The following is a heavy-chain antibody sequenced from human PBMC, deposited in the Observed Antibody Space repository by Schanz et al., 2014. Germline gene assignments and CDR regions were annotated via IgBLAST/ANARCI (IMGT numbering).Heavy chain of an antibody. CDR3: ARPSDSSWYMDV. Sequence: EVQLVESGGGLVQPGRSLRLSCATSGLNFDYYGMNWVRQAPGKGLEWVSSISSSSSYISYADSVKGRFTISRDNAKNSLYLQMNSLRAEDTAVYYCARPSDSSWYMDVWGKGTTVTVSS. V-gene: IGHV3-21*01. J-gene: IGHJ6*03. CDR1: GLNFDYYG. D-gene: IGHD2-21*02. CDR2: ISSSSSYI.